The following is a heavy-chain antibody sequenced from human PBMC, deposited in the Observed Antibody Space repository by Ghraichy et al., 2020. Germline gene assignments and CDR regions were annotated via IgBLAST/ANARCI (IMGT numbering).Heavy chain of an antibody. Sequence: GALRLSCAASGFTFSSYSMNWVRQAPGKGLEWVSYISSGGTTIYYADSVKGRFTISRDNAKNSLYLQMNSLRAEDTAVYYCARSPYCSNTGCSFDFWGQGTLVTVSS. CDR3: ARSPYCSNTGCSFDF. D-gene: IGHD2-2*01. V-gene: IGHV3-48*01. J-gene: IGHJ4*02. CDR2: ISSGGTTI. CDR1: GFTFSSYS.